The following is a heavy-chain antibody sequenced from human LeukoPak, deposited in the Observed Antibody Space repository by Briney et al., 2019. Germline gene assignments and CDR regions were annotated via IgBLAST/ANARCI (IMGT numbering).Heavy chain of an antibody. CDR3: AREPSGYSRYRWFNP. CDR1: GYTFTSYG. Sequence: ASVKVSCKASGYTFTSYGISWVRQAPGQRLEWMGWINAGNGNTKYSQKFQGRVTITRDTSASTAYMELSSLRSEDTAVYYCAREPSGYSRYRWFNPWGQGTLVTVSS. CDR2: INAGNGNT. D-gene: IGHD6-13*01. V-gene: IGHV1-3*01. J-gene: IGHJ5*02.